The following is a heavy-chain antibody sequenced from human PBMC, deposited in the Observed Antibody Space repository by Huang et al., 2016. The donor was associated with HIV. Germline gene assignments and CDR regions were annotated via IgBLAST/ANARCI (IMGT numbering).Heavy chain of an antibody. CDR1: GGSISSSRYY. V-gene: IGHV4-39*01. D-gene: IGHD4-17*01. J-gene: IGHJ4*02. CDR2: IYYRGST. Sequence: QLQLQESGPGLVKPSETLSLTCTVSGGSISSSRYYWGWIRQPPGKGLEWIGNIYYRGSTYYNPSLKSRVTISLHTSKSQFSLKLSSVTAADTAVYYCARIPDFRKNDYPTSLFDYWGQGTLVTVSS. CDR3: ARIPDFRKNDYPTSLFDY.